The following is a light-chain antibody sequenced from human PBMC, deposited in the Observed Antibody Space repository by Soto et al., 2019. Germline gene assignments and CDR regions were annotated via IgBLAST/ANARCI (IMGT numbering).Light chain of an antibody. Sequence: PRAPGSVSLSGRARCRLCVRASQSVRRRYLAWYQPKPGQAPRLLISGTSSRATGIPDRCSGTGSGCGLTIPISRSEDVAFAVFYCQQSGSSITCGQGTRLEIK. J-gene: IGKJ5*01. CDR3: QQSGSSIT. CDR2: GTS. V-gene: IGKV3-20*01. CDR1: QSVRRRY.